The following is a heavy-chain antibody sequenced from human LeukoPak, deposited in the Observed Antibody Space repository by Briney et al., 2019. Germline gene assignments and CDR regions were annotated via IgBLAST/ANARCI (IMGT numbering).Heavy chain of an antibody. CDR3: AKYYCSDSSGPVFNY. CDR1: GFTFSTYA. J-gene: IGHJ4*02. CDR2: VGAGGGDT. V-gene: IGHV3-23*01. D-gene: IGHD3-22*01. Sequence: GGSLRLSCAASGFTFSTYAMSWVRQAPGKGLEWVSTVGAGGGDTYYADSVKGRFAISRDNSKSTLYLQMNDLRAEDTAIYYCAKYYCSDSSGPVFNYWGQGTLATVSS.